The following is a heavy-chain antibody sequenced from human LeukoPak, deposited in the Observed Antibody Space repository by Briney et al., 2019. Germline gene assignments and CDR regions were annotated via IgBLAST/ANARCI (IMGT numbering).Heavy chain of an antibody. J-gene: IGHJ4*02. V-gene: IGHV4-59*08. CDR3: ARRGGSYLDY. CDR1: GGSISYYD. Sequence: SETLSLTCSVSGGSISYYDWSWIRQPPGKGLEWIGCIYYSGSTNYNPSLNSRVTISVDTSKNQFSLKLSSVTAADTAVYYCARRGGSYLDYWGQGTLVTVSS. D-gene: IGHD3-16*01. CDR2: IYYSGST.